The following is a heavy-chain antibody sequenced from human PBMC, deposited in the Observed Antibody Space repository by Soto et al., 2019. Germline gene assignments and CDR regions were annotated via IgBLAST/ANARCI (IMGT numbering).Heavy chain of an antibody. CDR3: AREGFSGSNYPT. CDR2: IIPIFGTA. CDR1: GGTLSSYT. V-gene: IGHV1-69*01. Sequence: QVQLVQSGAEVKKPGSSVKVSCKASGGTLSSYTFSWVRQAPGQGLAWMGGIIPIFGTADYAQKFQGTLMITADESTSTAYMELSSLRSDDTAMYYCAREGFSGSNYPTGGQGTLVTVSS. J-gene: IGHJ4*02. D-gene: IGHD1-26*01.